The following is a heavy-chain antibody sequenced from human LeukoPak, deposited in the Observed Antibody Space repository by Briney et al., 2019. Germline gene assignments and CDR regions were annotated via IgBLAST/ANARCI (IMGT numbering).Heavy chain of an antibody. D-gene: IGHD6-13*01. CDR2: ISSSGSTI. CDR3: ARVRYSSSPPWFDP. V-gene: IGHV3-11*04. CDR1: GFTFSDYY. J-gene: IGHJ5*02. Sequence: GGSLRLSCAASGFTFSDYYMSWIRQAPGKGLEWVSYISSSGSTIYYADSVKGRFTISRDNAKNSLYLQMNSLRAEDTAVYYCARVRYSSSPPWFDPWGQGTLVTVSS.